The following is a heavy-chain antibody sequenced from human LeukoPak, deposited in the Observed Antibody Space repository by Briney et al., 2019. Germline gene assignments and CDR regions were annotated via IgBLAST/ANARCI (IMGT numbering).Heavy chain of an antibody. V-gene: IGHV4-61*02. CDR1: GGSISSGSYY. Sequence: SETLSLTCTVSGGSISSGSYYWSWIRQPAGKGLEWIGRIYTSGSTNYNPSLKSRVTISVDTSKNQFSLKLSSVTAADTAVYYCARHSLDIVVVPAANWGQGTLVTVSS. J-gene: IGHJ4*02. CDR2: IYTSGST. D-gene: IGHD2-2*03. CDR3: ARHSLDIVVVPAAN.